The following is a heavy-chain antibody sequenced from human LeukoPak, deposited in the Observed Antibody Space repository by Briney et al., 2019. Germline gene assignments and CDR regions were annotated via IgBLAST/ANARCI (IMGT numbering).Heavy chain of an antibody. CDR2: INHSGST. V-gene: IGHV4-34*01. Sequence: SETLSLTCAVYGGSFSGYYWSWIRQPPGKGLEWIGEINHSGSTNYNPSLKSRVTISVDTSKNQFSLKLSSVTAADTAVYYCASLGYSGYPDTYWGQGTLVTVSS. J-gene: IGHJ4*02. D-gene: IGHD5-12*01. CDR1: GGSFSGYY. CDR3: ASLGYSGYPDTY.